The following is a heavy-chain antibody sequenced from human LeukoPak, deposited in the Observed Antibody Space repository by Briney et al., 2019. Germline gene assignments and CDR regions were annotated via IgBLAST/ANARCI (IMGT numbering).Heavy chain of an antibody. CDR3: ARDPRLLRNWFDP. CDR2: IYTSGST. CDR1: AGSISSGNYY. J-gene: IGHJ5*02. V-gene: IGHV4-61*02. Sequence: SETLSLTCTVSAGSISSGNYYWSWIRQPAGKGLEWIGRIYTSGSTNYNPSLKSRVTISVDTSKNRFSLKLSSVTAADTAVYYCARDPRLLRNWFDPWGQGTLVTVSS. D-gene: IGHD2-15*01.